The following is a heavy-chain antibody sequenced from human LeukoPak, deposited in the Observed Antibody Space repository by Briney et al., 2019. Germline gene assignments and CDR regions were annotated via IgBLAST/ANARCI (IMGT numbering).Heavy chain of an antibody. CDR2: IKQDGSEK. V-gene: IGHV3-7*01. CDR1: GFTFSSYW. D-gene: IGHD1-14*01. Sequence: GGSLRLSCAASGFTFSSYWMSWVRQAPGKGPEWVANIKQDGSEKYYVDSVKGRFTISRDNAKNSLYLQMNSLRAEDTAVYYCATETNGRHYDYWGQGTLLTVSS. CDR3: ATETNGRHYDY. J-gene: IGHJ4*02.